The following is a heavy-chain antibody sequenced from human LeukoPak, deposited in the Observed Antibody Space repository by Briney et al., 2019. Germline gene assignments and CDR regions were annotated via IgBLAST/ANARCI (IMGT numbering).Heavy chain of an antibody. CDR3: ARWKISSGWYR. J-gene: IGHJ4*02. CDR1: GFTFSSYS. CDR2: ISSSSSYI. V-gene: IGHV3-21*01. Sequence: KTGGSLRLSCAASGFTFSSYSMNWVRQAPGKGLEWVSSISSSSSYIYYADSVKGRFTISRDNAKNSLYLQMISLRAEDTAVYYCARWKISSGWYRWGQGTLVTVSS. D-gene: IGHD6-19*01.